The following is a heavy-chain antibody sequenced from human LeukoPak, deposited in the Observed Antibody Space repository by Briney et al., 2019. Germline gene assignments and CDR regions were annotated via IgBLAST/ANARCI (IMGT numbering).Heavy chain of an antibody. Sequence: GGSLRLSCGASGFTFSDYWMNWVRQAPGKGLEWVANMNQDGSEIYYVDSVKGRFTISRDNAKNSLSLQMDSLRAEDSAVYYCARVSGTRDRAPSGYWGHGTLGTVSS. V-gene: IGHV3-7*04. CDR3: ARVSGTRDRAPSGY. J-gene: IGHJ4*01. D-gene: IGHD1-26*01. CDR1: GFTFSDYW. CDR2: MNQDGSEI.